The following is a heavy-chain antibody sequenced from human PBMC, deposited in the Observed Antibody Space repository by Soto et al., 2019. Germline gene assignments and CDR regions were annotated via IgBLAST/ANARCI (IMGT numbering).Heavy chain of an antibody. CDR2: ISYDGSNK. CDR1: GFSFSSYG. D-gene: IGHD6-19*01. J-gene: IGHJ4*02. V-gene: IGHV3-30*03. CDR3: VAGQYFFDY. Sequence: GGSLRLSCAASGFSFSSYGMQWVRQAPGKGLEWVAVISYDGSNKYYADSVKDRFTISRDNSKKTLYLQMNSLRADDTAVYYCVAGQYFFDYRGQGTLDTVSS.